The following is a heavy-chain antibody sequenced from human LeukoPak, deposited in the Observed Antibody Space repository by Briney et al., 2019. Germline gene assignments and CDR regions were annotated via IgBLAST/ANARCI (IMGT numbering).Heavy chain of an antibody. D-gene: IGHD3-10*01. CDR3: ASVAVLWFEDYFDN. Sequence: GGSLRLSCAASGFIVSSNYMNWVRLAPGRGLEWVSVIYSGGSTYFADSVRGRFTISRDNSKNTLFLQMNSLRAEDTAVYYCASVAVLWFEDYFDNWGQGTLVTVSS. CDR1: GFIVSSNY. V-gene: IGHV3-53*01. CDR2: IYSGGST. J-gene: IGHJ4*02.